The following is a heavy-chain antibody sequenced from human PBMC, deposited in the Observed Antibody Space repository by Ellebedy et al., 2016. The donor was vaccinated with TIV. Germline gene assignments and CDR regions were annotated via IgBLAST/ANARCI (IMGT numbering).Heavy chain of an antibody. J-gene: IGHJ4*02. CDR1: GGSVSSGSYY. CDR2: IYYSGST. CDR3: ARAPVGATLRPFDY. Sequence: SETLSLTCTVSGGSVSSGSYYWSWIRQPPGKGLEWIGYIYYSGSTNYNPSLKSRVTISLDTSKNQFSLKLSSVTAGDTAVYYCARAPVGATLRPFDYWGRGTLVTVSS. D-gene: IGHD1-26*01. V-gene: IGHV4-61*01.